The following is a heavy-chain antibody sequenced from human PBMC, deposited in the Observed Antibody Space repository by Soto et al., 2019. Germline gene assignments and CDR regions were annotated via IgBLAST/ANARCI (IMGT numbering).Heavy chain of an antibody. CDR3: ASEGNLAARRRGDYYYGMDV. CDR2: INAGNGNT. V-gene: IGHV1-3*01. J-gene: IGHJ6*02. Sequence: ASVKVSCKASGYTFTSYAMHWVRQAPGQRLEWMGWINAGNGNTKYSQKFQGRVTITRDTSASTAYMELSSLRSEDTAVYYCASEGNLAARRRGDYYYGMDVWGQGTTVTVSS. D-gene: IGHD6-6*01. CDR1: GYTFTSYA.